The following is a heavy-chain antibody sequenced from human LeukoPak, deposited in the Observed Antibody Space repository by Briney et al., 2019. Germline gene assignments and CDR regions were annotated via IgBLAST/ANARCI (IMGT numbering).Heavy chain of an antibody. CDR3: AREQPLYSSGWYDAFDI. CDR2: INSDGSST. V-gene: IGHV3-74*01. Sequence: GGSLRLSCAASGFTFSSYWMHWVRQAPGKGLVWVSRINSDGSSTSYADSVKGRFTISRDNAKNTLYLQMNSLRAEDTAVYYCAREQPLYSSGWYDAFDIWGQATLVTFSS. D-gene: IGHD6-19*01. CDR1: GFTFSSYW. J-gene: IGHJ3*02.